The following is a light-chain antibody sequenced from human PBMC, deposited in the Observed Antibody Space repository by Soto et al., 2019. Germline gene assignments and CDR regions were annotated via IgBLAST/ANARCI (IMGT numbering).Light chain of an antibody. CDR1: SSDVGGYNY. V-gene: IGLV2-14*01. Sequence: QSVLTQPASVSGSPGHSITISCTGTSSDVGGYNYVSWYQHHPGKAPKLMIYEVSNRPSGVSNRFSGSKSGNTASLTISGLQGEDEADYYCSAYTVSRTYVFGTGTKVTVL. J-gene: IGLJ1*01. CDR2: EVS. CDR3: SAYTVSRTYV.